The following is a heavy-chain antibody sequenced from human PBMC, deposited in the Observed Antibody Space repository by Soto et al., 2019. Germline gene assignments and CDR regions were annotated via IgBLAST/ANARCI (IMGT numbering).Heavy chain of an antibody. Sequence: QVQLVESGGGVVQPGRSLRLSCAASVFTFNNYGMHWVRQAPGKGLEWVATISNDGSDKYYADSVKGRLTIARDNSKNTVYLQMNSLRAEDTAVYYCAKDQGIAASHGIDWGQGTMVTVSS. CDR2: ISNDGSDK. D-gene: IGHD6-13*01. CDR1: VFTFNNYG. CDR3: AKDQGIAASHGID. J-gene: IGHJ3*01. V-gene: IGHV3-30*18.